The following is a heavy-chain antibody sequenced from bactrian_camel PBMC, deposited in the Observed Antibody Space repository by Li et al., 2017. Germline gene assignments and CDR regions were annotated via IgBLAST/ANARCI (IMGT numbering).Heavy chain of an antibody. D-gene: IGHD3*01. CDR2: ISPDGSST. CDR3: APDSSPQMGCY. Sequence: VQLVESGGGVVQPGGSLTLSCVASTFLLRGYAMSWVRRAPGKDLEWVASISPDGSSTDYSDSVKGRFTISQNDAKNVVYLQMDNMKLDDTAMYYCAPDSSPQMGCYWTRGTQVTVS. J-gene: IGHJ4*01. V-gene: IGHV3S35*01. CDR1: TFLLRGYA.